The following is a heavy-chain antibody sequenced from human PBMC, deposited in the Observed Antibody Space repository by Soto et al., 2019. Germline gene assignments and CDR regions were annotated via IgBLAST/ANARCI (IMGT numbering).Heavy chain of an antibody. CDR2: ISAYNGNT. CDR3: ASDGGYTSDY. CDR1: GYTFTSDG. J-gene: IGHJ4*02. D-gene: IGHD5-12*01. Sequence: QVQLVQSGAEVKKPGASVKVSCKASGYTFTSDGVSWVRQEPGQGREWMGWISAYNGNTNYAQKLQGRVTMTTDTSPRTAYMELRSLRSDDTAVYYCASDGGYTSDYWGQGTLVTVSS. V-gene: IGHV1-18*01.